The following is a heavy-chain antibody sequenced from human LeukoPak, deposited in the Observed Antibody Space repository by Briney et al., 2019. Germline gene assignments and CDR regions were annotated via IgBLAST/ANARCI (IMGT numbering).Heavy chain of an antibody. J-gene: IGHJ4*02. D-gene: IGHD2-2*01. CDR2: INPSGGST. CDR3: ARDLGYCSSTSCYLEY. CDR1: GYTFTSYY. V-gene: IGHV1-46*01. Sequence: ASVKVSCKASGYTFTSYYMHWVRQAPGQGLEWMGLINPSGGSTSYAQKFQGRVTMTRDTSTSTVYMELSSLRSEDTAVYYCARDLGYCSSTSCYLEYWGQGTLVTVSS.